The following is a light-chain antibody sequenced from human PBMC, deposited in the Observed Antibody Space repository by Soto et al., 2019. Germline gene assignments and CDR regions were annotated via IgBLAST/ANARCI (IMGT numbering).Light chain of an antibody. CDR3: QHYDRLPVT. CDR1: QSIVTTY. Sequence: DIVLTQSPGTLSLSPGETATLSCRPSQSIVTTYLAWYHHKPGRAPRLLIYGASNRDTGIPDRFSGSGSGTDFTLTISRLEPEDFAVYYCQHYDRLPVTFGQGTKVEIK. J-gene: IGKJ1*01. V-gene: IGKV3-20*01. CDR2: GAS.